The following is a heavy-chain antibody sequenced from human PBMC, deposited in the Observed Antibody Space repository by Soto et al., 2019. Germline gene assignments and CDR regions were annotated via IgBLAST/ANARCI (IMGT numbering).Heavy chain of an antibody. D-gene: IGHD2-21*02. CDR2: IIPIFGTA. J-gene: IGHJ6*02. CDR3: ARGTHPRRPSGDSSPYYYYYYYGMDV. CDR1: GGTFSSYA. V-gene: IGHV1-69*13. Sequence: SVKVSCKASGGTFSSYAISWVRQAPGQGLEWMGGIIPIFGTANYAQKFQGRVTITADESTSTAYMELSSLRSEDTAVYYCARGTHPRRPSGDSSPYYYYYYYGMDVWGQGTTVTVSS.